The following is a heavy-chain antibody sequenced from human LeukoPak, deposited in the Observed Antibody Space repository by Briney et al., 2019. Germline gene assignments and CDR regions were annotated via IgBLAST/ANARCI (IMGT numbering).Heavy chain of an antibody. CDR1: GYTFTSYG. J-gene: IGHJ4*02. CDR3: ARDLGYCSGGSCYSSGLFDY. Sequence: ASVKVSCKASGYTFTSYGISWVRQAPGQGLEWMGWISAYNGNTNYAQKLQGRVTMTTDTSTSTAYMELRSLRSDDTAAYYCARDLGYCSGGSCYSSGLFDYWGQGTLVTVSS. CDR2: ISAYNGNT. V-gene: IGHV1-18*04. D-gene: IGHD2-15*01.